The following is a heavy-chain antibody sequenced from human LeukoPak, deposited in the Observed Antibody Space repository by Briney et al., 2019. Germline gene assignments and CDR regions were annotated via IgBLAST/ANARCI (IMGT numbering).Heavy chain of an antibody. D-gene: IGHD1-26*01. V-gene: IGHV3-30-3*01. CDR3: ARQTSGSYYGFDY. CDR1: GFTFSSYA. CDR2: ISYDGSNK. Sequence: GGSLRLSCAASGFTFSSYAMHWVRQAPGKGLEWVAVISYDGSNKYYADSVKGRFTISRDNSKNTLYLQMNSLRAEDTAVYYCARQTSGSYYGFDYWGQGTLVTVSS. J-gene: IGHJ4*02.